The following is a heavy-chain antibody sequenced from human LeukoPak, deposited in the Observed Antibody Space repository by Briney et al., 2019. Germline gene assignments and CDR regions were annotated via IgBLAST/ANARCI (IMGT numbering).Heavy chain of an antibody. Sequence: PSQTLPLTCTVSGGSISSGDYYWSWIRQPPGKGLEWIGNIYYSGSTYYNPSLKSRVTISVDTSKNQFSLKLSSVTAADTAVYYCASARRPWYSSSSGYDYWGQGTLVTVSS. CDR1: GGSISSGDYY. CDR2: IYYSGST. CDR3: ASARRPWYSSSSGYDY. D-gene: IGHD6-6*01. J-gene: IGHJ4*02. V-gene: IGHV4-30-4*08.